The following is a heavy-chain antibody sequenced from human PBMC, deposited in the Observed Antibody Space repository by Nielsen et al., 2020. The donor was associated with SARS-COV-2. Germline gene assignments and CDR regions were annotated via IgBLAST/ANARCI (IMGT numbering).Heavy chain of an antibody. J-gene: IGHJ4*02. CDR3: ARGPPARTYYYDSSSAVDY. Sequence: RQAPGKGLEWIGEINHSGSTNYNPSLKSRVTISVDTSKNQFSLKLSSVTAADTAVYYCARGPPARTYYYDSSSAVDYWGQGTLVTVSS. V-gene: IGHV4-34*01. D-gene: IGHD3-22*01. CDR2: INHSGST.